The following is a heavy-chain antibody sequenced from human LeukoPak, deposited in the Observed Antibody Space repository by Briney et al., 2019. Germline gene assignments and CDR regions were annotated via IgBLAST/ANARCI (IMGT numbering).Heavy chain of an antibody. CDR3: AREGVTLVRGVVLHYYGMDV. CDR2: TYYKSKWYD. Sequence: SQTLSLTCGLSGDSVSSNSATWHWLRQSPSRSLEWLGRTYYKSKWYDDYGVSVKSRVTITPDTSRNQVSLQLRSVTPEDTAVYFCAREGVTLVRGVVLHYYGMDVWGQGTTVSVTS. D-gene: IGHD3-10*01. J-gene: IGHJ6*02. V-gene: IGHV6-1*01. CDR1: GDSVSSNSAT.